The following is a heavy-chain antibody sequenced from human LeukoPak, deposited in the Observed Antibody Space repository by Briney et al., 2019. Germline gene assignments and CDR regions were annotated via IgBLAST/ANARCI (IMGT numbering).Heavy chain of an antibody. CDR2: ISSRSSPV. V-gene: IGHV3-21*01. CDR3: VRDQFYAFDI. J-gene: IGHJ3*02. CDR1: GFTFSCYS. Sequence: GGSLRLSCAASGFTFSCYSMNWVRQAPGKGLEWVSSISSRSSPVYYADSLKGRFTISRDNAKNSLYLQMHSLRADVTPVYYCVRDQFYAFDIWGQGTMVTVSS.